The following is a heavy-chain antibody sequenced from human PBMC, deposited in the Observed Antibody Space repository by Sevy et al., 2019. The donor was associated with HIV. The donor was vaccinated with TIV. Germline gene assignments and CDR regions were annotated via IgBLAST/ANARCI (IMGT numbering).Heavy chain of an antibody. Sequence: GGSLRLSCAASGFTFSSYSMHWVRQAPGKGLEWVAVIWYDGSNKYYADSVKGRFTISRDNSKNTLYLQMNSLRAEDTAVYYCAKDQAVAGNFFDYWGQGTLVTVSS. CDR2: IWYDGSNK. D-gene: IGHD6-19*01. V-gene: IGHV3-33*06. J-gene: IGHJ4*02. CDR1: GFTFSSYS. CDR3: AKDQAVAGNFFDY.